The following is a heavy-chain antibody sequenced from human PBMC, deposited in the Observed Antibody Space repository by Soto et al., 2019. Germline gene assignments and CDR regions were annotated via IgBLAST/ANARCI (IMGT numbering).Heavy chain of an antibody. Sequence: GGSLRLSCAASGFTFSSYAMNWVRQAPGTGLEWVSVISSSGDSTYYADSVKGRFTISRDNSKNTLYLQRNSLRAEDMALYYCAKDGGSGTYPEYWGQGALVTVSS. CDR2: ISSSGDST. CDR3: AKDGGSGTYPEY. CDR1: GFTFSSYA. D-gene: IGHD1-26*01. J-gene: IGHJ4*02. V-gene: IGHV3-23*01.